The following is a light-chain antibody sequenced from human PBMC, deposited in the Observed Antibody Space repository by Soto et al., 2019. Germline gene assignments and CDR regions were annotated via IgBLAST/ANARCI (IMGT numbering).Light chain of an antibody. V-gene: IGKV3-20*01. CDR1: QSVSNSH. CDR2: GAS. CDR3: QQYGRSLWT. Sequence: EVVLAQSPGALSLSPGDRATLFCRASQSVSNSHLAWYQQKPGLAPRLLIYGASSRATDTPGRFSGSGSGTDFTLTISRLEPEDFAVYYCQQYGRSLWTFGQGTKVEIK. J-gene: IGKJ1*01.